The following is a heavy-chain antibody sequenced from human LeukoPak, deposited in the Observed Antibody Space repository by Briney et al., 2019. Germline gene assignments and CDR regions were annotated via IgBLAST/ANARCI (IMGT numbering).Heavy chain of an antibody. V-gene: IGHV4-59*08. CDR2: IYYGGST. J-gene: IGHJ5*02. CDR3: ARHAGIVGATNWFDP. CDR1: GGSISTYY. D-gene: IGHD1-26*01. Sequence: VKPSETLSLTCTVSGGSISTYYWSWIRQPPGKGLEWIGHIYYGGSTNYNPSLKSRVTISLDTSKNQFSLKLSSVTAADTAVYYCARHAGIVGATNWFDPWGQGTLVTVSS.